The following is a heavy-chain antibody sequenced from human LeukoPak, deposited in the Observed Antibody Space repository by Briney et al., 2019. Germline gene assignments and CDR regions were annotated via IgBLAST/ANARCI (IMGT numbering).Heavy chain of an antibody. D-gene: IGHD3-10*01. J-gene: IGHJ4*02. Sequence: SETLSLTCAVYGGSFSGYYWSWIRQPPGKGLEWIGEINHSGSTNYNPSLKSRVTISVDTSKNQFSLKLSSVTAADTAVYYCARVKYDSGRPYYFDYWGQGTLVTVSS. CDR1: GGSFSGYY. V-gene: IGHV4-34*01. CDR3: ARVKYDSGRPYYFDY. CDR2: INHSGST.